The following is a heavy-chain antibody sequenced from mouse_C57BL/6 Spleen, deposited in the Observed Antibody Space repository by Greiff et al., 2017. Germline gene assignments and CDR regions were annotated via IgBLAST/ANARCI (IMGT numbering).Heavy chain of an antibody. J-gene: IGHJ1*03. CDR3: ARVPGGSSHYWYFDV. Sequence: EVQRVESGGGLVKPGGSLKLSCAASGFTFSSYAMSWVRQTPEKRLEWVATISDGGSYTYYPDNVKGRFTISRDNAKNNLYLQMSHLKSEDTAMYYCARVPGGSSHYWYFDVWGTGTTVTVSS. D-gene: IGHD1-1*01. CDR1: GFTFSSYA. CDR2: ISDGGSYT. V-gene: IGHV5-4*01.